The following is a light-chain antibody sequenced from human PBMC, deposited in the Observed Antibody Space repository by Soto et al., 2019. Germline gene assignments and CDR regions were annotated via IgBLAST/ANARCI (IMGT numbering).Light chain of an antibody. CDR2: GAS. V-gene: IGKV3-15*01. CDR1: QSVSSSY. Sequence: EVLLTQSPGTLSLSACKRPSPPYQAKQSVSSSYLAWYQQKPGQSPRLLIYGASTRATGVPARFSGSVSGTEFTLTISRVQSEDFAVYYCQQYYNWRPRFGQGTKVDIK. CDR3: QQYYNWRPR. J-gene: IGKJ1*01.